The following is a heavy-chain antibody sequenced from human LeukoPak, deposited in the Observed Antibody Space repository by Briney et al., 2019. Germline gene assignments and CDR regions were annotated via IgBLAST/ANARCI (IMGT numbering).Heavy chain of an antibody. CDR1: GGSFSGYY. CDR2: INHSGST. CDR3: ARNWNDVVGY. V-gene: IGHV4-34*01. Sequence: SETLSLTCAVYGGSFSGYYWSWIRQPPGKGLEWIGEINHSGSTNYNPSLKSRVTISVDTSKNQFSLKLSSVTAADTAVYYCARNWNDVVGYWGQGTLVTASS. D-gene: IGHD1-1*01. J-gene: IGHJ4*02.